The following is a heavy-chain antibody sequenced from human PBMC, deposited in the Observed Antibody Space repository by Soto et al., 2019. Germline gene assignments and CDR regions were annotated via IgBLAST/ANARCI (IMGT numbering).Heavy chain of an antibody. V-gene: IGHV1-3*01. CDR3: ARDPNDSSAYYHNHYYGMDV. CDR2: INAGNGNT. CDR1: GYTFTSYG. D-gene: IGHD3-22*01. J-gene: IGHJ6*02. Sequence: ASGKVSCKASGYTFTSYGIHWVRQAPGQRLEWTGWINAGNGNTKYSEKFQGRVTITRDTSASTAYLELSSLRSEDTAVYYCARDPNDSSAYYHNHYYGMDVWGHGTTVPVFS.